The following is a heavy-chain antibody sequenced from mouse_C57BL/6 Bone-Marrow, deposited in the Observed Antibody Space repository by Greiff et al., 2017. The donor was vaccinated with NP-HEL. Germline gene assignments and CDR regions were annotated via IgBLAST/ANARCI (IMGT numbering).Heavy chain of an antibody. Sequence: EVKLVESEGGLVQPGSSMKLSCTASGFTFSDYYMAWVRQVPEKGLEWVANINYDGSSTYYLASLKSRFIISRDNAKNILYLQMSSLKSEDTATYYCARIYYDYDGFDYWGKGTTLTVSS. D-gene: IGHD2-4*01. J-gene: IGHJ2*01. CDR2: INYDGSST. CDR1: GFTFSDYY. CDR3: ARIYYDYDGFDY. V-gene: IGHV5-16*01.